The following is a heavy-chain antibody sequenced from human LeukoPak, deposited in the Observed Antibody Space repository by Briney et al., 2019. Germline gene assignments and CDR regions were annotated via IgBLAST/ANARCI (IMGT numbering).Heavy chain of an antibody. V-gene: IGHV3-30-3*01. D-gene: IGHD5-12*01. CDR1: GFTFSSYA. J-gene: IGHJ4*02. CDR3: ARDRVATIVATILTFDY. CDR2: ISYDGSNK. Sequence: GGSLRLSCAASGFTFSSYAMHWVRQAPGKGLEWVAVISYDGSNKYYADSVKGQFTISRDNSKNTLYLQMNSLRAEDTAVYYCARDRVATIVATILTFDYWGQGTLVTVSS.